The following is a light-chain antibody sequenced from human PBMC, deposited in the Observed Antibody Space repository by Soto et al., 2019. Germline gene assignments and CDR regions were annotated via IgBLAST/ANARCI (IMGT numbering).Light chain of an antibody. V-gene: IGLV7-46*01. J-gene: IGLJ3*02. CDR1: TGGVTSGHY. CDR3: LLSYSGARV. CDR2: DTT. Sequence: QSVVTQEPSLTVSPGGTVTPTCNSSTGGVTSGHYPYWFQQKPGQAPRTLIYDTTSKHSWTPARFSGFLLGGEAALTLSGALPEDEAEYYCLLSYSGARVFGGGTKVTVL.